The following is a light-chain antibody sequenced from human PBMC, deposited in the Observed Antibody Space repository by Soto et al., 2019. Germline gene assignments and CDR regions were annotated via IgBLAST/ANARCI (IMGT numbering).Light chain of an antibody. V-gene: IGKV3-20*01. CDR1: QSVSSSY. Sequence: EIVLTQSPGTLSLSPGERANLSCRASQSVSSSYLAWYQQKPGQAPRLLIYGASSRATGIPDRFSGSGSGTYFTLTISRLEPEDFAVYYGQQYGSPAAFGQGTKLEIK. CDR3: QQYGSPAA. CDR2: GAS. J-gene: IGKJ2*01.